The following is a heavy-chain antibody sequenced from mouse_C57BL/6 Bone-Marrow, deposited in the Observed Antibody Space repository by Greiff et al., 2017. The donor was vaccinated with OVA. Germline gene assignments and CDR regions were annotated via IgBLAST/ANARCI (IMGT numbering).Heavy chain of an antibody. CDR2: IDPSDSYT. J-gene: IGHJ2*01. CDR1: GYTFTSYW. Sequence: QVQLKQPGAELVKPGASVKLSCKASGYTFTSYWMQWVKQRPGQGLEWIGEIDPSDSYTNYNQKFKGKATLTVDTSSSTAYMQLSSLTSEDSAVYYCARWDLDYWGQGTTLTVSS. V-gene: IGHV1-50*01. CDR3: ARWDLDY. D-gene: IGHD4-1*01.